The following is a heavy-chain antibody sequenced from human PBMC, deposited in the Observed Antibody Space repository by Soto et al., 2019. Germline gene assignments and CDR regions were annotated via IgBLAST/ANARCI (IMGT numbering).Heavy chain of an antibody. V-gene: IGHV1-69*13. CDR2: IIPISGTA. D-gene: IGHD2-2*01. Sequence: ASVKVSCKASGGTFSSYAISWVRQAPGQGLEWMGGIIPISGTANYAQKFQGRVTITADESTSTAYMELSSLRSEDTAVYYCARSQGSSTSLEIYYYYYYVMDFWGKGTTVTVPS. J-gene: IGHJ6*04. CDR3: ARSQGSSTSLEIYYYYYYVMDF. CDR1: GGTFSSYA.